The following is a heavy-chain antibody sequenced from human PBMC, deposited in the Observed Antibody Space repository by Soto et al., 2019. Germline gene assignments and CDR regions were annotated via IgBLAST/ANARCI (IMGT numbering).Heavy chain of an antibody. V-gene: IGHV1-3*01. CDR2: INAGNGNT. CDR1: GYTFTSYA. Sequence: KAPWASVKVSCKASGYTFTSYAMHWVRQAPGQRLEWMGWINAGNGNTKYSQKFQGRVTITRDTSASTAYMELSSLRSEDTAVYYCARESEASSYYDSSGYPGSSYYYGMDVWGQGTTVTVSS. J-gene: IGHJ6*02. D-gene: IGHD3-22*01. CDR3: ARESEASSYYDSSGYPGSSYYYGMDV.